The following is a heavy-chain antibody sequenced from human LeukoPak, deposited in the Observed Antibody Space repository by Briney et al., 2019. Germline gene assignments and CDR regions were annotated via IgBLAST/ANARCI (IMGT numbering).Heavy chain of an antibody. Sequence: SETLSLTCTVSGGSITGYYWSWIRQPPGKGLEWIDYISYSGSTNYNPSLKSRVTMLVDTSKNQFSLRLSSVTAADTAVYYCARHGSSYSFDCWGQGTLVTVSS. J-gene: IGHJ4*02. CDR1: GGSITGYY. CDR3: ARHGSSYSFDC. CDR2: ISYSGST. D-gene: IGHD6-13*01. V-gene: IGHV4-59*08.